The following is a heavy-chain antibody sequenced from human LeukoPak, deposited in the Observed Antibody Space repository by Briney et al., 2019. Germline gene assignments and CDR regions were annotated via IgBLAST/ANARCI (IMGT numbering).Heavy chain of an antibody. J-gene: IGHJ4*02. CDR1: GYTSSTHW. V-gene: IGHV3-74*01. D-gene: IGHD3-10*01. Sequence: RGSLRLSCAASGYTSSTHWMHCVRQTPRKGLVWVSRISPDGSRTAYADSVKGRFTISRDNARDTLYLQLSSLGAEDTAVYYCARVSSLWSFDYWGQGTLVTVSS. CDR3: ARVSSLWSFDY. CDR2: ISPDGSRT.